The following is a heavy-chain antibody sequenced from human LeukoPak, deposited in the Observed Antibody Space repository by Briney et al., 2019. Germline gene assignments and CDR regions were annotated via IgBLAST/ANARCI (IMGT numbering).Heavy chain of an antibody. J-gene: IGHJ5*02. Sequence: SETLSLTCTVSGGFSSSYYWSWIRQPPGKGLEWIGNIYYSGSTNYNPSLKSRVTISVDTSKNQFSLELSSVTAADTAVYYCARVSGPNYDSSGYYYVGWFDPWGQGTLVTVSS. CDR1: GGFSSSYY. CDR3: ARVSGPNYDSSGYYYVGWFDP. V-gene: IGHV4-59*01. CDR2: IYYSGST. D-gene: IGHD3-22*01.